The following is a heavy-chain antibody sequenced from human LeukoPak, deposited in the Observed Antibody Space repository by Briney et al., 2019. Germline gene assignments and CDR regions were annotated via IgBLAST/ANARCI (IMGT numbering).Heavy chain of an antibody. D-gene: IGHD4-17*01. CDR1: GGSFSGYY. Sequence: PSETLSLTCAVYGGSFSGYYWSWIRQPPGKGLEWIGEINHSGSTNYNPSLKSRVTISVDTSKNQFSLKLSSVTAADTAVYYCARALYGDLFFDYWGQGTLVTVSS. CDR3: ARALYGDLFFDY. V-gene: IGHV4-34*01. CDR2: INHSGST. J-gene: IGHJ4*02.